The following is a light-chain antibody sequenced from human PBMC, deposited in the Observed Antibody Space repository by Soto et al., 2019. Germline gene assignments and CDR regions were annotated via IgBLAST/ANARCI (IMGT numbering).Light chain of an antibody. CDR3: SSYTSSSTLLYV. Sequence: QSVLTQPASVSGSPGQSVTISCTGSSSDVGGYNHVSWYQQLPGKAPKLMIYDVDNRPSGVSNRFSGSKSGNTASLTISGLQAEDEADYYCSSYTSSSTLLYVFGSGTKLTVL. CDR2: DVD. J-gene: IGLJ1*01. V-gene: IGLV2-14*03. CDR1: SSDVGGYNH.